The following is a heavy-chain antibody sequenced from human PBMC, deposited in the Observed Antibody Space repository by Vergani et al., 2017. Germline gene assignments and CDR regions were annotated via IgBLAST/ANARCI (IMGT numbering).Heavy chain of an antibody. CDR3: ARANSPMVDDAFDI. V-gene: IGHV4-31*03. Sequence: QLQLQESGPGLVKPSQTLSLTCTVSGGSISSGGYYWSWIRQHPGKGLEWIGYIYYSGSTYYNPSLKSRVTISVDTSKNQFSLKLSSVTAADTAVYYCARANSPMVDDAFDIWGQGTMVTVSS. CDR2: IYYSGST. J-gene: IGHJ3*02. CDR1: GGSISSGGYY. D-gene: IGHD2-8*01.